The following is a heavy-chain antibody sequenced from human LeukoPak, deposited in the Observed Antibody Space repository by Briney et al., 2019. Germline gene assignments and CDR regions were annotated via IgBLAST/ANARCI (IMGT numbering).Heavy chain of an antibody. V-gene: IGHV1-69*04. J-gene: IGHJ5*02. Sequence: GSSVKVSCKASGATFSSYAISWVRQAPGQGLEWMARIIPKFDLTKIAQKFEGRVTITADTSTSTVYLELSNVRSDDTAIYYCTRDQNVRGVAAGMEGWFDPWGQGTLVTVSS. CDR2: IIPKFDLT. CDR1: GATFSSYA. D-gene: IGHD1-1*01. CDR3: TRDQNVRGVAAGMEGWFDP.